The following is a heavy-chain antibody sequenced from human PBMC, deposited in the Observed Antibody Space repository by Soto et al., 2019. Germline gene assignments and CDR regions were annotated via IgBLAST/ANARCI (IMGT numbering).Heavy chain of an antibody. CDR2: MNPNSGNT. V-gene: IGHV1-8*01. D-gene: IGHD3-3*01. CDR3: ARATGSPGDFWSGELFDY. CDR1: GYTFTSYD. J-gene: IGHJ4*02. Sequence: ASVKVSCKASGYTFTSYDINWVRQATGQGLEWMGWMNPNSGNTGYAQKFQGRVTMTRNTSISTAYMELGSLRSEDTAVYYCARATGSPGDFWSGELFDYWGQGTLVTVSS.